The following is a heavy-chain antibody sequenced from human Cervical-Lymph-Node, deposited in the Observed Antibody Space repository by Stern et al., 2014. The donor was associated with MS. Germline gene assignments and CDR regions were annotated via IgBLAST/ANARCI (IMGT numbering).Heavy chain of an antibody. Sequence: EVQLVESGGGLVQPGGSLRLSCAASGFTFSSYAMSWVRQAPGKGLEWVSAIRGSGGGTYYADSVKGRFTISRDNSKNTLYLQMNSLRAEDTAVYYCANNIVATQDFDYWGQGTLVTVSS. V-gene: IGHV3-23*04. CDR3: ANNIVATQDFDY. J-gene: IGHJ4*02. D-gene: IGHD5-12*01. CDR2: IRGSGGGT. CDR1: GFTFSSYA.